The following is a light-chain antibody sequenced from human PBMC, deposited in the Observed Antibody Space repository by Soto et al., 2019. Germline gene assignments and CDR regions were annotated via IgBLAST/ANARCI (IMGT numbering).Light chain of an antibody. Sequence: SYELTQTSSVSVAPGQTATITCGGDNIGTKRVFWYQQKTGQAPVVVAYDDRDRPAGIPGRVSASNSGNSATLIISRVEAGDEADYYCQVWDNSRDQSVFGGETKLTVL. J-gene: IGLJ3*02. CDR3: QVWDNSRDQSV. CDR1: NIGTKR. V-gene: IGLV3-21*02. CDR2: DDR.